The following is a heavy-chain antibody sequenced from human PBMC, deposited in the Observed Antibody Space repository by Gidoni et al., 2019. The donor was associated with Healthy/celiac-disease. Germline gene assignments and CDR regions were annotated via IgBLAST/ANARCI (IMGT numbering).Heavy chain of an antibody. Sequence: EVQLVESGGGLVQPGGSLRLSCAASGFTFRSYEMNWVRQAPGKGLEWVSYISSSGSTIYYADSVKGRFTISRDNAKNSLYLQMNSLRAEDTAVYYCASYDFWSGYPRYYYGMDVWGQGTTVTVSS. V-gene: IGHV3-48*03. CDR2: ISSSGSTI. CDR3: ASYDFWSGYPRYYYGMDV. CDR1: GFTFRSYE. D-gene: IGHD3-3*01. J-gene: IGHJ6*02.